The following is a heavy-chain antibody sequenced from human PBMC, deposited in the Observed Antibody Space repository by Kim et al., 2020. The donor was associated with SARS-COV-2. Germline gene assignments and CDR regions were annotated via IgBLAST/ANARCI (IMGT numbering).Heavy chain of an antibody. V-gene: IGHV3-33*01. CDR2: IWYDGSNK. CDR3: AMDGKILRLGELSLTY. D-gene: IGHD3-16*02. J-gene: IGHJ4*02. CDR1: GFTFSSYG. Sequence: GGSLRLSCAASGFTFSSYGMHWVRQAPGKGLEWVAVIWYDGSNKYYADSVKGRFTISRDNSKNTLYLQMNSLRAEDTAVYYCAMDGKILRLGELSLTYWGQGTLVTVSS.